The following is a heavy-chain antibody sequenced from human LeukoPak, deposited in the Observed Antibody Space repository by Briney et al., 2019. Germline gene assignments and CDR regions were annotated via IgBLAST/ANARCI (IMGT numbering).Heavy chain of an antibody. CDR2: INHSGST. CDR1: GGSFSGYY. V-gene: IGHV4-34*01. J-gene: IGHJ4*02. CDR3: ARGLRKEYSGYVGKYYFDY. D-gene: IGHD5-12*01. Sequence: SETLSLTCAVYGGSFSGYYWSWTRQPPGKGLEWIGEINHSGSTNYNPSLKSRVTISVDTSKNQFSLKLSSVTAADTAVDYCARGLRKEYSGYVGKYYFDYWGQGTLVTVSS.